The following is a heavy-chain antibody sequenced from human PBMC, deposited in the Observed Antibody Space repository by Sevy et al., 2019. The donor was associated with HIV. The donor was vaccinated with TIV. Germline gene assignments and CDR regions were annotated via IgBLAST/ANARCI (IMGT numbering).Heavy chain of an antibody. CDR3: ARDVSLAPAAIGLVFYYYGLVV. CDR2: ISNYNGDT. V-gene: IGHV1-18*01. Sequence: ASVKVSCKASGYTFTSYGISWVRQAPGQGLEWMGWISNYNGDTNYAQKFQGRVTLTTDTSTRFAYMELRSLGSDDTALYYCARDVSLAPAAIGLVFYYYGLVVWGQGTTVTISS. D-gene: IGHD2-2*01. CDR1: GYTFTSYG. J-gene: IGHJ6*02.